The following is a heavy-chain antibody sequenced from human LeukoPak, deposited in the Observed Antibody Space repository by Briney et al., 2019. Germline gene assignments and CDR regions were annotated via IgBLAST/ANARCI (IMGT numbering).Heavy chain of an antibody. D-gene: IGHD5-24*01. V-gene: IGHV3-30*02. CDR1: GFTFSSYG. CDR3: ARDLGGMATTYYFDY. J-gene: IGHJ4*02. Sequence: GGSLRLSCAASGFTFSSYGMHWVRQAPGKGLEWVAFIRYDGSNKYYADSVKGRFTISRDNSKNTLYLQMNSLRAEDTAVYYCARDLGGMATTYYFDYWGQGTLVTVSS. CDR2: IRYDGSNK.